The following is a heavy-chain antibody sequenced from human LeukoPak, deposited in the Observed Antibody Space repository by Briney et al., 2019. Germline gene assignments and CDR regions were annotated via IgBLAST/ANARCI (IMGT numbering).Heavy chain of an antibody. J-gene: IGHJ6*03. CDR2: IIPMFGSA. Sequence: SVEVSYKASGDIFNSYSVSWVRQAPGQGLEWMGGIIPMFGSANYAQKFQGRVTITTDQSTTIVYMELSSLSSEDTAVYYCARVGRSRGSLPNSYYYMDVWGKGTTVTVSS. CDR1: GDIFNSYS. V-gene: IGHV1-69*05. CDR3: ARVGRSRGSLPNSYYYMDV. D-gene: IGHD1-26*01.